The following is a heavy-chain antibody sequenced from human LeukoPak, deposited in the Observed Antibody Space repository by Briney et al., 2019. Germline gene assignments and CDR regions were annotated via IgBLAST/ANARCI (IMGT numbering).Heavy chain of an antibody. D-gene: IGHD1-26*01. J-gene: IGHJ4*02. CDR2: IKPSNGDT. CDR3: ASPPLSSAMYYAH. V-gene: IGHV1-2*02. CDR1: GYNFSGHY. Sequence: ASVKVSCKASGYNFSGHYMHWVRQAPGQGLEWMGWIKPSNGDTKYAQNFQGRVTMTRDTSISTAYMELSSLRSDDTAVYYCASPPLSSAMYYAHWGQGTLVTVSS.